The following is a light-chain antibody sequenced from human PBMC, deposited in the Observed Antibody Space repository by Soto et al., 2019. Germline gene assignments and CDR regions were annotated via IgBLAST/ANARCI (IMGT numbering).Light chain of an antibody. J-gene: IGKJ4*01. CDR3: QQYNTYSWLS. CDR1: QSIKSW. CDR2: KAS. V-gene: IGKV1-5*03. Sequence: DIQLTQSPSTLFVSIGDRVTITCRASQSIKSWLAWYQQKPGEAPKLLIYKASTLGSGVPSRFSGSASGTEFTLTINSLQPDDFAMYYCQQYNTYSWLSFGGGTKVDI.